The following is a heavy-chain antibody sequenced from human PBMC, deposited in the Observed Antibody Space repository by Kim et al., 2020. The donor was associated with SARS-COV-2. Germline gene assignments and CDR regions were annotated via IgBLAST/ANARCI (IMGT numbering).Heavy chain of an antibody. CDR1: GFTFSSYS. Sequence: GGSLRLSCAASGFTFSSYSMNWVRQAPGKGLEWVSSISSSSSYIYYADSVKGRFTISRDNAKNSLYLQMNSLRAEDTAVYYCARDYDFWSGSPGRNYGMDVWGQGTTVTVSS. CDR2: ISSSSSYI. V-gene: IGHV3-21*01. D-gene: IGHD3-3*01. CDR3: ARDYDFWSGSPGRNYGMDV. J-gene: IGHJ6*02.